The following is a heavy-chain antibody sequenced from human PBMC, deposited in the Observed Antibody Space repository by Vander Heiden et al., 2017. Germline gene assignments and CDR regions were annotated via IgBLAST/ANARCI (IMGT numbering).Heavy chain of an antibody. CDR3: ARDRGYFDY. V-gene: IGHV3-33*01. J-gene: IGHJ4*02. CDR1: GFTFSSYG. CDR2: IWYDGRKK. Sequence: QVQLVESGGGVVQPGRSLRLSCAASGFTFSSYGMHWVRQAPGKGLEWVAVIWYDGRKKDDADSVKGRFTISRDNSKNTLYLKMNSLRAEDTAVYYCARDRGYFDYWGQGTLVTVSS.